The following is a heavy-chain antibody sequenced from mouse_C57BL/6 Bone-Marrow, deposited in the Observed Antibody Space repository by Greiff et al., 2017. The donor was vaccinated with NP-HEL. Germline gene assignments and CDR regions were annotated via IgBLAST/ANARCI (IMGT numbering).Heavy chain of an antibody. CDR3: ARRGITTVVPFDY. V-gene: IGHV5-6*01. Sequence: EVQRVESGGDLVKPGGSLKLSCAASGFTFSSYGMSWVRQTPDKRLEWVATISSGGSYTYYPDSVKGRFTISRDNAKNTLYLQMSSLKSEDTAMYYCARRGITTVVPFDYWGQGTTLTVSS. CDR1: GFTFSSYG. J-gene: IGHJ2*01. CDR2: ISSGGSYT. D-gene: IGHD1-1*01.